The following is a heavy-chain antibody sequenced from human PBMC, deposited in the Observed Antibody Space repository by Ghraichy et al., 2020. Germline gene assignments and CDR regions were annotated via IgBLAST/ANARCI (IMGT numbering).Heavy chain of an antibody. CDR1: GGSISSSSYY. CDR2: IYYSGST. J-gene: IGHJ3*02. Sequence: SETLSLTCTVSGGSISSSSYYWGWIRQPPGKGLEWIGSIYYSGSTYYNPSLKSRVTISVDTSKNQFSLKLSSVTAADTAVYYCARLEMDRTMIVVAGGAFDIWGQGTMVTVSS. V-gene: IGHV4-39*01. CDR3: ARLEMDRTMIVVAGGAFDI. D-gene: IGHD3-22*01.